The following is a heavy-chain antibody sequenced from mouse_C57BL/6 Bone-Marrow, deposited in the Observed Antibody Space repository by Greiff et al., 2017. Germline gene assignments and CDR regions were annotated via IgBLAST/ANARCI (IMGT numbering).Heavy chain of an antibody. CDR2: IHPNSGST. D-gene: IGHD1-1*01. V-gene: IGHV1-64*01. CDR1: GYTFTSYW. J-gene: IGHJ3*01. CDR3: ARPHYYGSTYVGFAY. Sequence: QVQLQQPGAELVKPGASVKLSCKASGYTFTSYWMHWVKQRPGQGLEWIGMIHPNSGSTNYNEKFKSKATLTVDKSSSTAYMQLSSLTSEDSAVYYCARPHYYGSTYVGFAYWGQGTLVTVSA.